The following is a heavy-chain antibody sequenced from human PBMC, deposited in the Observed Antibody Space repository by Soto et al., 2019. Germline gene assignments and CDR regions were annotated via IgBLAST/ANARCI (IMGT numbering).Heavy chain of an antibody. CDR2: VSYDASNN. V-gene: IGHV3-30-3*01. CDR3: ARERGQGPISWSDPFDP. J-gene: IGHJ5*02. Sequence: RLSWAASEFTFSSYAMHWVRQAPGKWLEWVAVVSYDASNNYYADSVQGRFTISRDNSRNTLYLQMNSLRAEDTAVYYCARERGQGPISWSDPFDPWGPGTMMAVYS. D-gene: IGHD2-21*01. CDR1: EFTFSSYA.